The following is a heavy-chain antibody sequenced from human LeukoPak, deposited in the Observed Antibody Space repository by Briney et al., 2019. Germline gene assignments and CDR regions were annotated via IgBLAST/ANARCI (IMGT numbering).Heavy chain of an antibody. V-gene: IGHV5-51*01. CDR2: IYPGPGDSDI. CDR1: GYIFTYYW. Sequence: GESLKISCKGSGYIFTYYWIAWVRQMPGKGLEWMGIIYPGPGDSDITYSPSFQGQVTISVDKSITTAYLQWSSLKASDTAMYYCARQSDGGGSYPGYWGQGTLVTVSP. D-gene: IGHD3-16*01. J-gene: IGHJ4*02. CDR3: ARQSDGGGSYPGY.